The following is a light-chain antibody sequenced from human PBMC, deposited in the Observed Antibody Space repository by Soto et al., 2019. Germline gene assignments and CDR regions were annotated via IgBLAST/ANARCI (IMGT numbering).Light chain of an antibody. V-gene: IGKV3-11*01. J-gene: IGKJ3*01. CDR2: DAT. Sequence: EIVLTQSPATLSLSPGERATLSCRASQSVGSYLAWYQHKPGQAPRLLIFDATNRATGIPARFSGSGSGTDFTLTISRLEPEDFAVYYCQQRSNWPPVFGPGSKVEI. CDR3: QQRSNWPPV. CDR1: QSVGSY.